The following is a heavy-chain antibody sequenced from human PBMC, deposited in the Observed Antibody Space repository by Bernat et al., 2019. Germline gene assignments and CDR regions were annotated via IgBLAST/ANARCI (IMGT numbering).Heavy chain of an antibody. Sequence: QVQLVESGGGVVQPGRSLRLSCAASGFTFSSYGMHWVRQAPGKGLEWVAVIWYDGSNKYYADSVKGRFTIYRDNSKNTLYLQMNSLRAEDTAVYYCAREGDYYDSSGYYYWGQGTLVTVSS. CDR2: IWYDGSNK. D-gene: IGHD3-22*01. V-gene: IGHV3-33*01. CDR1: GFTFSSYG. CDR3: AREGDYYDSSGYYY. J-gene: IGHJ4*02.